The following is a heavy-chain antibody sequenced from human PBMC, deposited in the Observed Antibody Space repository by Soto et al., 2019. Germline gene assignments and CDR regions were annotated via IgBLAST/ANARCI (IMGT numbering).Heavy chain of an antibody. CDR1: GFTFSTYW. CDR2: IDNDGSTR. Sequence: GGSLRLSCAASGFTFSTYWMHWVRQAPGRGLVWVSRIDNDGSTRTYADSVKGRFTISRDNAKNTLYLQMNSLRAEDTAVYYCARAKQINYFGSSGYYSGPFDIWGQGTMVTVSS. J-gene: IGHJ3*02. D-gene: IGHD3-22*01. CDR3: ARAKQINYFGSSGYYSGPFDI. V-gene: IGHV3-74*01.